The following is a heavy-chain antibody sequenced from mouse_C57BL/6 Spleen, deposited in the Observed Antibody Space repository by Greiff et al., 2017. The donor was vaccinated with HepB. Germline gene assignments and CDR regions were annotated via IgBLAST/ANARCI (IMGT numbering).Heavy chain of an antibody. D-gene: IGHD2-4*01. Sequence: EVKLQQSGPGMVKPSQSLSLTCTVTGYSITSGYDWHWIRHFPGNKLEWMGYISYSGSTNYNPSLKSRISITHDTSKNHFFLKLNSVTTEDTATYYCARGGNRLRQDFDVWGTGTTVTVSS. J-gene: IGHJ1*03. CDR2: ISYSGST. CDR3: ARGGNRLRQDFDV. CDR1: GYSITSGYD. V-gene: IGHV3-1*01.